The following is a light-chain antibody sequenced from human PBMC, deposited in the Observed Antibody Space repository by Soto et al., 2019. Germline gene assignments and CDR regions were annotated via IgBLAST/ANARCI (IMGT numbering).Light chain of an antibody. V-gene: IGKV1-6*01. CDR1: QDIGTG. CDR3: LQDSKYPRT. J-gene: IGKJ1*01. CDR2: GSS. Sequence: GDRLTITCRASQDIGTGLGWYQQKPGKAPKLLIYGSSILQSGVPSRFSGSGSGTDFTLTISSLQPEDFATYYCLQDSKYPRTFGQGTKVDI.